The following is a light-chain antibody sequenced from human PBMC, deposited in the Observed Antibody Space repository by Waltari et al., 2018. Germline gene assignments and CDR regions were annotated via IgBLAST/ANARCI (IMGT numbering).Light chain of an antibody. Sequence: SSELTQDPTVSVALGQTVRITCQGDSLRRYSARWYQQRPGQAPVLVFYGQDNRPSGIADRFSGSTSGDTATLTITGTQAEDEADYYCLSRDISSTRFFGGGTRLTV. CDR3: LSRDISSTRF. J-gene: IGLJ2*01. CDR2: GQD. V-gene: IGLV3-19*01. CDR1: SLRRYS.